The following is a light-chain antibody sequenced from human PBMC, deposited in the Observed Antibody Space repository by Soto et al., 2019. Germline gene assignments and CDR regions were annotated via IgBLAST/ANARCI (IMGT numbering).Light chain of an antibody. CDR2: DVT. Sequence: QSALTQPASVSGSPGQSITISCTGTSSDVGAYNYVSWYQHHPGKVPKLLIYDVTKRPSGVPDRFSGSKSGNTASLTISGLQAEDEADYYCCSYAGGYIYVFGSGTKLTVL. J-gene: IGLJ1*01. CDR3: CSYAGGYIYV. V-gene: IGLV2-11*01. CDR1: SSDVGAYNY.